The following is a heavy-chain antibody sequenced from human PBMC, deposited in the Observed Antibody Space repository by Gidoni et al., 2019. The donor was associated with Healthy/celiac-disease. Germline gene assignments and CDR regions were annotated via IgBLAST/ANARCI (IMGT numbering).Heavy chain of an antibody. Sequence: VLLVESGGCVVQPWRSLSLSCAASAFTFISYAMHWVRQAPGKGLEWVAVISYDGSNKYYADSVKGRFTISRDNSKNTLYLQMNSLRAEDTAVYYCAGGRYSGSGSYYIDYWGQGTLVTVSS. V-gene: IGHV3-30-3*01. CDR2: ISYDGSNK. CDR3: AGGRYSGSGSYYIDY. CDR1: AFTFISYA. D-gene: IGHD3-10*01. J-gene: IGHJ4*02.